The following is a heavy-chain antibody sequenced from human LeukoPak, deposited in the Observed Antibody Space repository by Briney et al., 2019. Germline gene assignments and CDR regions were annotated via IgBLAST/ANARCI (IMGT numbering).Heavy chain of an antibody. D-gene: IGHD3-10*01. CDR1: GYTFTSYA. CDR2: INAGNGNK. V-gene: IGHV1-3*01. CDR3: ARVDSRFGELSWWFDP. Sequence: ASVKVSCKASGYTFTSYAMHWVRQAPGQRLEWMGWINAGNGNKKYSQKFQGRVTITRDTSASTAYMELSSLRSEDTAVYYCARVDSRFGELSWWFDPWGQGTLVTVSS. J-gene: IGHJ5*02.